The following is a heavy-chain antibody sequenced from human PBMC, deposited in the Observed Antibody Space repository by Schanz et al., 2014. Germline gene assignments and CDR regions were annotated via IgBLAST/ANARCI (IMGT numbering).Heavy chain of an antibody. Sequence: EVQLVESGGGLIQPGGSLRLSCAVSGFTVNTNYMSWVRQAPGKGLEWISSMYINSGSTQYADSVKGRFIISRDSSKNMLYLQMNSLRGEDTAVYFCAKGRGGTSSEGLDQYYGMDVWGQGTTVTVSS. CDR3: AKGRGGTSSEGLDQYYGMDV. CDR2: MYINSGST. D-gene: IGHD6-6*01. CDR1: GFTVNTNY. J-gene: IGHJ6*02. V-gene: IGHV3-53*01.